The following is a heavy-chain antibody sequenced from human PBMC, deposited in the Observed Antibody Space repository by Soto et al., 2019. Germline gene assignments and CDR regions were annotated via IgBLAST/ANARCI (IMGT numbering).Heavy chain of an antibody. D-gene: IGHD6-13*01. Sequence: GSLRLSCAASGFTFSNYAVTWVRRAPGKGLEWVSTISGSGGSTYYADSVKGRFTISRDNSKNTLYLQMNSLRAEDTAGYYCAKDQGSSWYEIDYWGQGTLVKVS. CDR2: ISGSGGST. J-gene: IGHJ4*02. V-gene: IGHV3-23*01. CDR3: AKDQGSSWYEIDY. CDR1: GFTFSNYA.